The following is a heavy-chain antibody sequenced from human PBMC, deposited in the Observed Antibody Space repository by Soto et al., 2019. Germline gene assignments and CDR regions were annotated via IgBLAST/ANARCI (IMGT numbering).Heavy chain of an antibody. CDR1: GGSISSYC. J-gene: IGHJ4*02. Sequence: QVQLQESGPGLVKPSETLSLTCTVSGGSISSYCWSWIRQPPGKGLEWIGYIYYSGSTNYNPSLKSRVTISVDTSKNQFSLKLSSVTAADTAVYYCARGQRGSYYYYWGQGTLVTVSS. CDR2: IYYSGST. D-gene: IGHD1-26*01. CDR3: ARGQRGSYYYY. V-gene: IGHV4-59*01.